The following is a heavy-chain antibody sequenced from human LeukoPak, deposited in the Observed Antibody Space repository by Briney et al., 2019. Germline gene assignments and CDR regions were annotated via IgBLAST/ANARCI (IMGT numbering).Heavy chain of an antibody. CDR2: ISDSGGST. CDR3: ARDRWFDP. CDR1: GFPFSSYA. V-gene: IGHV3-64D*09. J-gene: IGHJ5*02. Sequence: TGGSLRLSCSASGFPFSSYAMHWVRQAPGKGPEYVSAISDSGGSTYYADSVKGRFTIPRDNSKNTLYLQMSSLRAEDTAVYFCARDRWFDPWGQGTLVTVSS.